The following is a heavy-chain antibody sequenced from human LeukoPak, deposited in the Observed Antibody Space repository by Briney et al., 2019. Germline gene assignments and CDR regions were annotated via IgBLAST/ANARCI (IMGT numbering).Heavy chain of an antibody. CDR1: GYTFTGYY. D-gene: IGHD5-24*01. CDR3: ARVRDGYNDAYDI. Sequence: ASVKVSCKASGYTFTGYYMHWVRQAPGQGLEWMGWINPNSGGTNYAQKFQGRVTMARDTSISTAYMELSSLKSEDTAVYYCARVRDGYNDAYDIWGQGTLVTVSS. CDR2: INPNSGGT. J-gene: IGHJ4*02. V-gene: IGHV1-2*02.